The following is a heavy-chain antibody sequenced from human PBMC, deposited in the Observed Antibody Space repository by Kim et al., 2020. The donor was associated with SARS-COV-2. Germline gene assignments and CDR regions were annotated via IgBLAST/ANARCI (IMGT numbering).Heavy chain of an antibody. V-gene: IGHV3-23*01. CDR2: T. J-gene: IGHJ4*02. D-gene: IGHD3-16*01. CDR3: ATGRWGGVLDY. Sequence: TYYADSVKGRFTITRDNATNTLYLQKSGREAEDAAVYDGATGRWGGVLDYWGQGTLVTVSS.